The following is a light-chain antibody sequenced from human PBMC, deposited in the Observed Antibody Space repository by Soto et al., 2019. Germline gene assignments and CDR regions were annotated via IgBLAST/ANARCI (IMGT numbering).Light chain of an antibody. J-gene: IGLJ1*01. Sequence: QSALTQPASVSGSPGQSITISCTGTSSDVGGYKYVSWYQQHPGKAPKLMIYDVSKRPSGVPDRFSGSKSGNTASLTISGLQAEDEADYYCSSYTSTSTPFVFGTGTKLTVL. CDR3: SSYTSTSTPFV. CDR1: SSDVGGYKY. CDR2: DVS. V-gene: IGLV2-14*03.